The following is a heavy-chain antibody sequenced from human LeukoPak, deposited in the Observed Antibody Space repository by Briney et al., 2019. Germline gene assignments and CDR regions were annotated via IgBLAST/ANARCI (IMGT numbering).Heavy chain of an antibody. D-gene: IGHD1-26*01. Sequence: ASVKVSCKASGGTFSSYAISWVRQAPGQGLEWMGGIIPIFGTANYAQKFQGRVTITTDESTSTAYMELSSLRSEDTAVYYCARDKSSVGATMEESGYYYMDVWGKGTTVTVSS. V-gene: IGHV1-69*05. CDR3: ARDKSSVGATMEESGYYYMDV. CDR1: GGTFSSYA. CDR2: IIPIFGTA. J-gene: IGHJ6*03.